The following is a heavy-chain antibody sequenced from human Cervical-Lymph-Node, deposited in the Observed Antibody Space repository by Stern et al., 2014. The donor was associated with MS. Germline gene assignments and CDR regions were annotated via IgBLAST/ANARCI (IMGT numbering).Heavy chain of an antibody. CDR3: ARQGHGSGSPFDY. J-gene: IGHJ4*02. V-gene: IGHV5-51*01. D-gene: IGHD3-10*01. CDR1: GYSFTNYC. CDR2: IYPDDSAT. Sequence: VQLVESGAEVKKPGESLKISCKGSGYSFTNYCINWVRQMPGKGLEWMGMIYPDDSATRYRPYFQGRVTNSADKSISPAYLEGGSLKASDTAMYYCARQGHGSGSPFDYWGQGTLVTVSS.